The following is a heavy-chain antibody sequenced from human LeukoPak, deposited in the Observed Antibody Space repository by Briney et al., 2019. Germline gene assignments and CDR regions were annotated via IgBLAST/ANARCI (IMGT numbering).Heavy chain of an antibody. CDR1: GFTFSSYS. D-gene: IGHD3-10*01. J-gene: IGHJ4*02. CDR3: ARDYYGSGSRTTSLFDY. V-gene: IGHV3-21*01. Sequence: PGGSLRLSCAASGFTFSSYSMNWVRQAPVKGLEWVSSISSSSSYIYYADSVKGRFTISRDNAKNSLYLQMNSLRAEDTAVYYCARDYYGSGSRTTSLFDYWGQGTLVTVSS. CDR2: ISSSSSYI.